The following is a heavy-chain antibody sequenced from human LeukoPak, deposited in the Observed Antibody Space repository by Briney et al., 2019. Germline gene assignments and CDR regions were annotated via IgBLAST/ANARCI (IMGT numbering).Heavy chain of an antibody. CDR3: AQVMGVRGAPSDY. CDR2: ISGSGGTK. V-gene: IGHV3-23*01. Sequence: GGSLRLSCAASGVTFSSYAMSWVRQAPGQGLEWVSAISGSGGTKYYADSVNGRFTISRDNAKNTLYLQMNSLTAEHTALYYCAQVMGVRGAPSDYWGQGTLVTVSS. J-gene: IGHJ4*02. D-gene: IGHD3-10*01. CDR1: GVTFSSYA.